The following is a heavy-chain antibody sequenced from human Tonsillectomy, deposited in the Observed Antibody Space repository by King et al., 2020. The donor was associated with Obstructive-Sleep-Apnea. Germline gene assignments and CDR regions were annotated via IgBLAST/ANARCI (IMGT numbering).Heavy chain of an antibody. CDR2: IHRSGST. D-gene: IGHD1-1*01. V-gene: IGHV4-34*01. Sequence: VQLQQWGAGLLKPSETLSLTCAVYGGSFSGYYWTWIRQPPGKGLEWIGEIHRSGSTNYNPSLRSRVTISLDTSKTQFSLRLTSVTAADTAVYYCARGSGGTFAYWGQGTLVTVSS. CDR1: GGSFSGYY. J-gene: IGHJ4*02. CDR3: ARGSGGTFAY.